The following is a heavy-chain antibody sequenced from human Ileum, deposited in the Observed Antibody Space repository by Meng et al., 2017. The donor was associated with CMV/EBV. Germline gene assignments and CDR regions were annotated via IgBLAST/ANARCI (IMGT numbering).Heavy chain of an antibody. CDR2: MNPNTLNT. J-gene: IGHJ5*02. CDR1: GYYFLSYD. Sequence: KVSCKSCGYYFLSYDINWVRQATGQGLEWMGWMNPNTLNTAYAQRFEGRVAMTTNISLNTVYMELSRLRSEDTAVYYCAREVAGRLDPWGLGTLVTVSS. CDR3: AREVAGRLDP. V-gene: IGHV1-8*01.